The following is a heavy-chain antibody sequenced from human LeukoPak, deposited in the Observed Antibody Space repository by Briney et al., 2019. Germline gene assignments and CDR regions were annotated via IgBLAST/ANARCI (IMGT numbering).Heavy chain of an antibody. J-gene: IGHJ4*02. V-gene: IGHV4-4*09. CDR3: ARQAYYSPSGSWTGFDF. D-gene: IGHD3-10*01. CDR2: IHTSGGT. Sequence: PSETLSLTCTVSGDSFGGYYWTWIRQPPGKGLEWIGYIHTSGGTNYNPSLKSRVTMSVDTSKNQFSLKLTSVTAADTAVYFCARQAYYSPSGSWTGFDFWDQGTLASVSS. CDR1: GDSFGGYY.